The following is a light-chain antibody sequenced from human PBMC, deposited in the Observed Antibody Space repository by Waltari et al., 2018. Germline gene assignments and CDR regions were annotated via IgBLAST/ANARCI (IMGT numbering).Light chain of an antibody. CDR2: DVT. V-gene: IGLV2-14*03. J-gene: IGLJ3*02. Sequence: QSALTQPASVSGSPGQSITISFSGVGSAAGASGYVSWHQHHPGKAPQVIIYDVTNRPSGISDRFSASKSANTASLTISRLQPEDEADYYCSSQTLDGLVLFGGGTRLTVL. CDR1: GSAAGASGY. CDR3: SSQTLDGLVL.